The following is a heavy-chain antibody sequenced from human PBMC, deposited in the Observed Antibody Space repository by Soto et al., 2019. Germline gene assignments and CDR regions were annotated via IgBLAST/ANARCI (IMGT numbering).Heavy chain of an antibody. D-gene: IGHD3-10*01. CDR2: INPNNGDT. Sequence: QVPLVQSGAEVKKPGASVRVSCAASGFTFTAYYLHWVRQAPGQGPEWMGWINPNNGDTNYAQKFQGRVTMTRDTSISTAYMDLSNLRSDDTALYYCARDGSGTLFYGMDVWGQGTTVTVSS. CDR1: GFTFTAYY. J-gene: IGHJ6*02. CDR3: ARDGSGTLFYGMDV. V-gene: IGHV1-2*02.